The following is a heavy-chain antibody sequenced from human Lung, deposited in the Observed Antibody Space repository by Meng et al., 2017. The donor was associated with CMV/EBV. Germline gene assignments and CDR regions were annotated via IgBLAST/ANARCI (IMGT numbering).Heavy chain of an antibody. D-gene: IGHD7-27*01. V-gene: IGHV1-2*06. J-gene: IGHJ4*02. CDR1: GYTFTGYY. CDR3: VRANLGSADY. CDR2: ITRSSGGT. Sequence: VWLEQSGGEVKKPGASVKVSCKASGYTFTGYYMHGLRQAPGQGLEWVGRITRSSGGTTYAQKFQGRVTMTRDTSISTAYMELSSLRSDDAAIYYCVRANLGSADYWGQGTLVTVSS.